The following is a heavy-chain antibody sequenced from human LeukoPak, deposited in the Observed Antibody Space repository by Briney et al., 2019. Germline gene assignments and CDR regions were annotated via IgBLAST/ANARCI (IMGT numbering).Heavy chain of an antibody. D-gene: IGHD3-22*01. CDR1: GYTFTGYY. Sequence: ASVKVSCKASGYTFTGYYMHWVRQAPGQGLEWMGIINPSGGSTSYAQKFQGRVTMTRDMSTSTVYMELSSLRSEDTAVYYCASGNYYDSSDDAFDIWGQGTMVTVSS. CDR2: INPSGGST. V-gene: IGHV1-46*01. J-gene: IGHJ3*02. CDR3: ASGNYYDSSDDAFDI.